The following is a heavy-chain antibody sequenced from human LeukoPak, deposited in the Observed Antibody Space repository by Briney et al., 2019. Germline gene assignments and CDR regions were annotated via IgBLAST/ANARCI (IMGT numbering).Heavy chain of an antibody. V-gene: IGHV1-2*02. CDR2: INPNSGVT. D-gene: IGHD3-22*01. Sequence: EASVKVSCTASGYTFTGYYIHWVRQAPGQGLEWMGWINPNSGVTHYPQKFQGRVTLTRDTSIRTAYMELSRLRSDDTAVYYCARDTAYYDSSGYYPDYWGQGTLVTVSS. J-gene: IGHJ4*02. CDR1: GYTFTGYY. CDR3: ARDTAYYDSSGYYPDY.